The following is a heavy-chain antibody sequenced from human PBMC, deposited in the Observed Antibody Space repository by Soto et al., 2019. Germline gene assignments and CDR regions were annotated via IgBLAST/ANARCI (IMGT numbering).Heavy chain of an antibody. J-gene: IGHJ5*02. CDR3: AKKGLLWFGELLNWFDP. Sequence: EVQLLESEGGLVQPGGSLRLSCAASGFTFSSYAMSWVRQAPGKGLEWVSAISGSGGSTYYADSVKGRFTISRDNSKKPLYLQMNSLRAEDTAVYYCAKKGLLWFGELLNWFDPWGQGTLVTVSS. CDR1: GFTFSSYA. CDR2: ISGSGGST. V-gene: IGHV3-23*01. D-gene: IGHD3-10*01.